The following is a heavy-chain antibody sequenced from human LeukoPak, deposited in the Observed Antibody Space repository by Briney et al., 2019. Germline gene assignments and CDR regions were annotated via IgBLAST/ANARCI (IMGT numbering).Heavy chain of an antibody. Sequence: ASVKVSCKASGYTFTSYGISWARQAPGQGLEWMGWISAYNGNTNYAQKLQGRVTMTTDTSTSTAYMELRSLRSDDTAVYYCARLYYDILTGYYVPYYFDYWGQGTLVTVSS. CDR3: ARLYYDILTGYYVPYYFDY. CDR1: GYTFTSYG. CDR2: ISAYNGNT. D-gene: IGHD3-9*01. V-gene: IGHV1-18*01. J-gene: IGHJ4*02.